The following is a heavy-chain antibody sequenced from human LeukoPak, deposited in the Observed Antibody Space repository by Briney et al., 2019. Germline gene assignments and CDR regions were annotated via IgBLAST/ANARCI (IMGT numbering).Heavy chain of an antibody. Sequence: SETLSLTCAVYGGSFSGYYWSWIRQPPGKGLEWIGEINHSGSTNYNPSLKSRVTISVDTSKNQFSLKLSSVTAADTAVYYCARVGDVNDYSFDYWGQGTLVTVSS. CDR1: GGSFSGYY. CDR2: INHSGST. D-gene: IGHD4-11*01. CDR3: ARVGDVNDYSFDY. J-gene: IGHJ4*02. V-gene: IGHV4-34*01.